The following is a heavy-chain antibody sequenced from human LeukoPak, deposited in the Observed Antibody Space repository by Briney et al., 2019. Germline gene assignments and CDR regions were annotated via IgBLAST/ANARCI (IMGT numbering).Heavy chain of an antibody. CDR2: ISSSGSML. D-gene: IGHD2-15*01. CDR1: GFTFSDYY. CDR3: ARVGGGSDYCSGGSCPSSHYYGMDV. V-gene: IGHV3-11*04. Sequence: GGSLRLSCAVSGFTFSDYYMSWVRQAPGKGLEWVSYISSSGSMLHYADSVEGRFTISRDNAKNSLYLQMSSLRVEDTAVYYCARVGGGSDYCSGGSCPSSHYYGMDVWGQGTTVIVSS. J-gene: IGHJ6*02.